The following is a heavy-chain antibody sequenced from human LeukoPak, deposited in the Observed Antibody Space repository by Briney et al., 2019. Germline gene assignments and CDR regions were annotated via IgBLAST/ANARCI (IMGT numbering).Heavy chain of an antibody. CDR2: IYYSGST. J-gene: IGHJ4*02. D-gene: IGHD3-10*01. Sequence: PSETLSLTCTVSGGSISSSSYYWGWIRQPPGKGLEWIGSIYYSGSTYYNPSLKSRVTISVDTSKNQFSLKLSSVTAADTAVYYCARDWNRSGYYYGSGSYPFDYWSQGTLVTVSS. V-gene: IGHV4-39*07. CDR3: ARDWNRSGYYYGSGSYPFDY. CDR1: GGSISSSSYY.